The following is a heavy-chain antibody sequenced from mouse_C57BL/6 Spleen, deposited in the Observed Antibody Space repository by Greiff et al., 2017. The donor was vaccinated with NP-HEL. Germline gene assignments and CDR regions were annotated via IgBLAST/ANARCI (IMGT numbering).Heavy chain of an antibody. CDR2: IYPGDGDT. CDR1: GYAFSSYW. J-gene: IGHJ4*01. D-gene: IGHD3-3*01. Sequence: QVQLQQSGAELAKPGASVKISCKASGYAFSSYWMHWVKQRPGKGLAWIGPIYPGDGDTNYNGKFKGKATLTADKSSITAYMQRSSLTSDDTAVYICAREEGSMDYWGQGTSVTVSS. CDR3: AREEGSMDY. V-gene: IGHV1-80*01.